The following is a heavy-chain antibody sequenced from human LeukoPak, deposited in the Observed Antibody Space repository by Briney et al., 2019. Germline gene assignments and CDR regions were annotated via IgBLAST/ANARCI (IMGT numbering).Heavy chain of an antibody. CDR3: ARTSLPTYYYDSSGYFLPDY. V-gene: IGHV1-2*02. CDR2: INPNSGGT. J-gene: IGHJ4*02. D-gene: IGHD3-22*01. Sequence: GASVKVSCKASGYTFTGYYMHWVRQAPGQGLEWMGWINPNSGGTNYAQKFQGRVTMTRDTSISTAYMELSRLRSDDTAVYYCARTSLPTYYYDSSGYFLPDYWGQGTLVTVSS. CDR1: GYTFTGYY.